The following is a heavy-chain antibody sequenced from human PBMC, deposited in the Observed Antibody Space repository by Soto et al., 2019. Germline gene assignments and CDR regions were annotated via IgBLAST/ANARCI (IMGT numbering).Heavy chain of an antibody. CDR1: GNSFTPYY. CDR3: AGLYHYDSSGYYDY. CDR2: INPSGGRT. Sequence: ASVKVSCKPSGNSFTPYYMHWVRQALGQGLEWMGIINPSGGRTTYAQKFQGRVTMTRDTSTSTFHMELSSLTSEDTAVYYCAGLYHYDSSGYYDYWGQGTLVTVSS. J-gene: IGHJ4*02. V-gene: IGHV1-46*01. D-gene: IGHD3-22*01.